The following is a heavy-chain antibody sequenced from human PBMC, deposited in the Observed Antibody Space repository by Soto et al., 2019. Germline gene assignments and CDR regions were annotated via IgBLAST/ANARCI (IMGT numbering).Heavy chain of an antibody. CDR1: GYTITTYD. J-gene: IGHJ6*02. Sequence: SVKVSCKACGYTITTYDINWVRQATGQGLEWMGWMSPNSGATGYAQKFQGRVTMTRDTSISTAYMELSNLRSEDTAIYYCARGVDAGVDVWGQGTTVTVS. V-gene: IGHV1-8*01. D-gene: IGHD1-1*01. CDR2: MSPNSGAT. CDR3: ARGVDAGVDV.